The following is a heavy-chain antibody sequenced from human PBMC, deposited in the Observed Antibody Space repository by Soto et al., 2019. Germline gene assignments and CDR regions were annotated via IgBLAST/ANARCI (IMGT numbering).Heavy chain of an antibody. CDR1: GGSFSTYY. CDR2: THHSGST. D-gene: IGHD3-16*01. V-gene: IGHV4-34*01. J-gene: IGHJ4*02. Sequence: QVQLQQWGTGLLKPSETLSLTCAVYGGSFSTYYWAWIRQPPGKGLEWIGETHHSGSTTYSPSLMSRVSISIDTSRNQFSLGLRAVTAADTGVYYCANRLGSFWGQGTLVTVSS. CDR3: ANRLGSF.